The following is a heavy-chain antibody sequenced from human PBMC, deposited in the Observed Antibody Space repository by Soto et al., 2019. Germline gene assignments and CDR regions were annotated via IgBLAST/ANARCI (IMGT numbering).Heavy chain of an antibody. CDR2: ISYDGSNK. V-gene: IGHV3-30*18. Sequence: QVQLVESGGGVVQPGRSLRLSCAASGFTFSSYGMHWVRQAPGKGLEWVAVISYDGSNKYYADSVKGRFTISRDNSKKSLYRQMTSLRAEDRAGNSCAKPINKYYYGPGSYPPTSYYYGMDVWAKGPRVTVS. D-gene: IGHD3-10*01. CDR1: GFTFSSYG. CDR3: AKPINKYYYGPGSYPPTSYYYGMDV. J-gene: IGHJ6*04.